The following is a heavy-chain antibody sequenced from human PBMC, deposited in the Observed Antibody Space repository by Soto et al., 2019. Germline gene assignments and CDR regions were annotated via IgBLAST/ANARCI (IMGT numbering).Heavy chain of an antibody. CDR2: IIPIFGTA. V-gene: IGHV1-69*01. CDR1: GGTFSSYA. Sequence: QVQLVQSGAEVKKPGSSVKVSCKASGGTFSSYAISWVRQAPGQGLEWMGGIIPIFGTANYAQKFQGRVTITADESTSTAYMELSSLRSEDTAVYYCARAQYQVVVVAATGGRWTFDIWGQGTMVTVSS. J-gene: IGHJ3*02. CDR3: ARAQYQVVVVAATGGRWTFDI. D-gene: IGHD2-15*01.